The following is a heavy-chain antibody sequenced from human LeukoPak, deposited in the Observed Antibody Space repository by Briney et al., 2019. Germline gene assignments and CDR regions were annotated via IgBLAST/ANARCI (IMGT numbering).Heavy chain of an antibody. Sequence: GASVKVSCKASGGTFSSYAISWVRQAPGQGLEWMGRIIPILGIANYAQKFQGRVTITADKSTSTAYMELSSLRSEDTAVYYCAGWQDYYDSSGYYYSEYFQHWGQGTLVTVSS. CDR1: GGTFSSYA. J-gene: IGHJ1*01. CDR2: IIPILGIA. CDR3: AGWQDYYDSSGYYYSEYFQH. D-gene: IGHD3-22*01. V-gene: IGHV1-69*04.